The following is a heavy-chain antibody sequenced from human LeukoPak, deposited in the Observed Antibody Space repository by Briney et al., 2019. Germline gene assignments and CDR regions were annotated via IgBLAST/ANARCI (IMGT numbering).Heavy chain of an antibody. V-gene: IGHV3-30*04. CDR2: ISFDGSNR. CDR3: ARASNPDVDTASSNAFDI. Sequence: PGGSLRLSCVASGFTFSSAMHWVRQPPGKGLEWVAVISFDGSNRYYADSVKGRFTISRDNSRNTLYLQMDSLRPEDTAVYSCARASNPDVDTASSNAFDIWGQGTMVTVSS. J-gene: IGHJ3*02. CDR1: GFTFSSA. D-gene: IGHD5-18*01.